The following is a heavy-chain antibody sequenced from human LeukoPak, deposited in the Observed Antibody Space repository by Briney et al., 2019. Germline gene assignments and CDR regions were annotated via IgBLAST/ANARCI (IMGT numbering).Heavy chain of an antibody. J-gene: IGHJ5*02. CDR2: INPNSGGT. CDR3: ARARPRYCSSTSCYSDWFDP. CDR1: GYTFTGYY. D-gene: IGHD2-2*01. Sequence: ASVKVSCKASGYTFTGYYMRWVRQAPGQGLEWMGRINPNSGGTNYAQKFQGRVTTTRDTSISTAYMELSRLRSDDTAVYYCARARPRYCSSTSCYSDWFDPWGQGTLVTVSS. V-gene: IGHV1-2*06.